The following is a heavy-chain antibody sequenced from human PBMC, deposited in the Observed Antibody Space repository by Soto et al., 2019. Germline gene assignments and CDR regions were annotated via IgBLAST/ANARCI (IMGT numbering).Heavy chain of an antibody. V-gene: IGHV4-30-4*08. CDR2: IYYTGFT. CDR1: GDSLSGGDYY. Sequence: QVLLQESGPGLVKSSQTLSLTYTVSGDSLSGGDYYWSWIRQPPGKGLEWIGDIYYTGFTFYNPSLKSRLTISLDSSKNQFSLRLNSVTAADTAVYFCARAYRINGWSDYFFDYWGQGTLVTVSS. J-gene: IGHJ4*02. CDR3: ARAYRINGWSDYFFDY. D-gene: IGHD6-19*01.